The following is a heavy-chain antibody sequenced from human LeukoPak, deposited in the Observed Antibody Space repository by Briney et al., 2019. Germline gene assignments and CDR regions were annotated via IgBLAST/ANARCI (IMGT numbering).Heavy chain of an antibody. V-gene: IGHV3-33*01. CDR3: ARDATEYGDSHFDW. CDR2: IGNHGSHQ. J-gene: IGHJ4*02. CDR1: GFSFSSYG. D-gene: IGHD4-17*01. Sequence: PGRSLRLSCSASGFSFSSYGMHWVRQAPGKGLEWVAVIGNHGSHQYYADSEKGRFTISRDNSRNTVYLQMNRLRVDETAVYYCARDATEYGDSHFDWWGQGTLVTVSS.